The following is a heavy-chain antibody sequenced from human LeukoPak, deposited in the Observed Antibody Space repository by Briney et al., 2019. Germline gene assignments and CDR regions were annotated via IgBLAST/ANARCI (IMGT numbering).Heavy chain of an antibody. D-gene: IGHD2-8*01. CDR2: ISAYNGNT. J-gene: IGHJ6*03. Sequence: ASVRVSSKASGYTFTRYGIIWVSQAPGQGLEWRGGISAYNGNTNSAQKLQGRVTMTTDTSTSTAYIELGSLRSDDTAVYYCARGGGYCTNGVCPGTDYYYYSMDVWGKGATVTVSS. CDR3: ARGGGYCTNGVCPGTDYYYYSMDV. V-gene: IGHV1-18*01. CDR1: GYTFTRYG.